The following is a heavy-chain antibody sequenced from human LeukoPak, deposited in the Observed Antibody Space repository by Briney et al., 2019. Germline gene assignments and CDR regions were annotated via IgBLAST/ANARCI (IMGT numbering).Heavy chain of an antibody. V-gene: IGHV4-59*01. CDR1: GGSISSYY. J-gene: IGHJ3*01. CDR3: ASRLRYFDGLAFDL. CDR2: IYCSGST. D-gene: IGHD3-9*01. Sequence: SETLSLTCTVSGGSISSYYWSWIRQPPGKGLEWIGYIYCSGSTNYNPSLKSRVTMSADTSKNQFSLKLSSVTAADTAVYYCASRLRYFDGLAFDLWGHGTMVTVSS.